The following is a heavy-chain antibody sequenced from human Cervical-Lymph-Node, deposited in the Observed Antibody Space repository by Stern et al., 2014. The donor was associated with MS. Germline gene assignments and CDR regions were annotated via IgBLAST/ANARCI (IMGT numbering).Heavy chain of an antibody. D-gene: IGHD2-8*02. V-gene: IGHV4-39*01. CDR2: VYYSGAT. CDR3: AKHACTGAACPFDL. Sequence: QLQLQESGPGLVKPSETLSLTCAVSCDSISSYTHYWAWIRQPPGKGLEWIGSVYYSGATYYNPSLKIPVPISVTKSKNPSPLGPNPGTAADTAVYYCAKHACTGAACPFDLWGQGTLVTVSS. J-gene: IGHJ4*02. CDR1: CDSISSYTHY.